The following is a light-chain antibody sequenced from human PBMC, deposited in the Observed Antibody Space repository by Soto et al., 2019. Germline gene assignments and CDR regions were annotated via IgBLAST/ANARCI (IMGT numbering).Light chain of an antibody. CDR1: GSNIGGSY. J-gene: IGLJ1*01. Sequence: QSVLTQPPSVSAAPGQKVTVSCSGSGSNIGGSYVSWFQLLPGTAPKLLIYNNNRRPSGIPDRFSASTSGTSATLDITGLQAGDEADYYCGTWDTSLSAGVFGTGTKLTVL. V-gene: IGLV1-51*01. CDR3: GTWDTSLSAGV. CDR2: NNN.